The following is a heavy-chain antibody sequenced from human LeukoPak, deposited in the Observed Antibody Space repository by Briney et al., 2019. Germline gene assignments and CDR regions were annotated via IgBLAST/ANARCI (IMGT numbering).Heavy chain of an antibody. CDR1: GFTFSSYG. CDR3: AKDRVGDYSTFFDY. D-gene: IGHD4-11*01. J-gene: IGHJ4*02. V-gene: IGHV3-30*02. Sequence: GGSLRLSCAASGFTFSSYGMHWVRQAPGKGLERVAFIRYDGSNKYYADSVEGRFTISRDNSKNTLYLQMNSLRAEDTAVYYCAKDRVGDYSTFFDYWGQGTLVTVSS. CDR2: IRYDGSNK.